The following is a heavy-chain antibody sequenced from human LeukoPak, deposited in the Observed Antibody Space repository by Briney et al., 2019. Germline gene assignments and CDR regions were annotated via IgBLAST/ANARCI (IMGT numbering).Heavy chain of an antibody. V-gene: IGHV3-9*01. J-gene: IGHJ4*02. CDR1: GFTFDDYA. CDR3: SKERFITTARGFEY. Sequence: PGRSLRLSCAASGFTFDDYAMHWVRQAPGKGLEWVAGISWNTGSIGYADSVKGRFTISRDNAKDSLYLQMNSLRAEDTALYYCSKERFITTARGFEYWGQGTLVTVSS. CDR2: ISWNTGSI. D-gene: IGHD3-10*01.